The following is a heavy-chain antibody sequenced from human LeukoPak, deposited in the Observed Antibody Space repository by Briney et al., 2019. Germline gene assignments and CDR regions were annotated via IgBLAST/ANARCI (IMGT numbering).Heavy chain of an antibody. CDR1: GGSISSYY. D-gene: IGHD5-24*01. J-gene: IGHJ4*02. CDR3: ARDGYKIPFDY. V-gene: IGHV4-4*07. CDR2: IYTSGST. Sequence: SETLSLTCTVPGGSISSYYWSWIRQPAGKGPEWIGRIYTSGSTNYNPSLKSRVTMSVDTSKNQFSLKLSSVTAADTAVYYCARDGYKIPFDYWGQGTLVTVSS.